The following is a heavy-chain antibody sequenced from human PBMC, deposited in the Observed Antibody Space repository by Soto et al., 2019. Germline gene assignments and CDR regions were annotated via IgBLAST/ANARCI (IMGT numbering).Heavy chain of an antibody. CDR3: ARGYCTATSCDPWFDP. D-gene: IGHD2-2*01. CDR1: GYAFSSYW. Sequence: GESLKISCQGSGYAFSSYWIAWVRQMPGKGLEWMGIIYPGDSDTRYSPSFQGQVTISVDKSITTAYVQWSSLKASDTAMYYCARGYCTATSCDPWFDPWGQGTLGTVSS. J-gene: IGHJ5*02. CDR2: IYPGDSDT. V-gene: IGHV5-51*01.